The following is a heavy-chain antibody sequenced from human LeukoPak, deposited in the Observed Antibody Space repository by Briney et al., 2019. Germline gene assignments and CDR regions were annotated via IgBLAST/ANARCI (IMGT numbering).Heavy chain of an antibody. CDR1: GFAFSSYG. CDR2: ISYDGNSK. Sequence: GRSLRLSCAASGFAFSSYGMHWVRQAPGKGLEWVAVISYDGNSKYYRDSVKGRFTISRDNSKNTLYLQMNSLRAEDTAVYYCAKDYTSSWLRWFDPWGQGTLVTVSS. J-gene: IGHJ5*02. V-gene: IGHV3-30*18. CDR3: AKDYTSSWLRWFDP. D-gene: IGHD6-13*01.